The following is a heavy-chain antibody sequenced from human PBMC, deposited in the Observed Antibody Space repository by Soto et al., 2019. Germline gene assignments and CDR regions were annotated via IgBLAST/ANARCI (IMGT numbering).Heavy chain of an antibody. CDR3: ARRPQYDFWSGYFSY. J-gene: IGHJ4*02. CDR1: GGSFSGYY. D-gene: IGHD3-3*01. V-gene: IGHV4-34*01. Sequence: SETLSLTYAVYGGSFSGYYWSWIRQPPGKGLEWIGEINHSGSTNYNPSLKSRVTISVDTSKNQFSLKLSSVTAADTAVYYCARRPQYDFWSGYFSYWGQGTLVTVSS. CDR2: INHSGST.